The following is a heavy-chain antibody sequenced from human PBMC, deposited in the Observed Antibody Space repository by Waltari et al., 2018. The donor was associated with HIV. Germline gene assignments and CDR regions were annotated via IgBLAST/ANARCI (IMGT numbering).Heavy chain of an antibody. J-gene: IGHJ5*02. CDR3: ARGSQHHDH. CDR1: GTSFSGYY. V-gene: IGHV4-34*01. CDR2: VSHSGDT. Sequence: QVQLQQWGTGLLKPSGTLSLRCAIYGTSFSGYYWSWIRQSPALGLEWIGEVSHSGDTNYIPSFAGRVSISEDISKNQLSLNLTSLTAADTGVYLCARGSQHHDHWGQGTPVTVSS.